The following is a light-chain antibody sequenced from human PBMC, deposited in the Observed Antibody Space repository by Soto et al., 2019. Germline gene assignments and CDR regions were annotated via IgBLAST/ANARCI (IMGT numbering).Light chain of an antibody. J-gene: IGKJ1*01. CDR1: QSVSSSY. Sequence: EIVMTHSPATLSVSPWERATLSCRASQSVSSSYLAWYQQKPGQAPRLLIYGASSRATGIPDRFSGSGSGTDFTLTISRLEPEDFAVYYCQQYGSSPRTFGQGTKVDI. V-gene: IGKV3-20*01. CDR2: GAS. CDR3: QQYGSSPRT.